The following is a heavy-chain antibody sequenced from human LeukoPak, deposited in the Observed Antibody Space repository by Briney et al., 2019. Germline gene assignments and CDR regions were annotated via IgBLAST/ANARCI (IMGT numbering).Heavy chain of an antibody. Sequence: SETLSLTCTVSGGSISSYYWSWIRQPPGKGLEWIGYIFYSGSTNYNPSLKSRVTISVDTSKNQFSLKLSSVTAADTAVYYCARLDYGDNHDGDYWGQGTLVTVSS. CDR2: IFYSGST. V-gene: IGHV4-59*01. D-gene: IGHD4/OR15-4a*01. J-gene: IGHJ4*02. CDR1: GGSISSYY. CDR3: ARLDYGDNHDGDY.